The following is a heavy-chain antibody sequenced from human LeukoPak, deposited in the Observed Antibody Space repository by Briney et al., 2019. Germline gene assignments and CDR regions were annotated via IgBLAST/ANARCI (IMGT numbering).Heavy chain of an antibody. D-gene: IGHD6-6*01. Sequence: GASVKVSCKASGYTFTDYYMHWVRQAPGQGLEWMGWISGYNGNTNYAQKLQGRVTMTTDTSTSTAYMELRSLRSDDTAVYYCARAPLYGSCEYWGQGTLVTVSS. V-gene: IGHV1-18*04. CDR2: ISGYNGNT. CDR3: ARAPLYGSCEY. CDR1: GYTFTDYY. J-gene: IGHJ4*02.